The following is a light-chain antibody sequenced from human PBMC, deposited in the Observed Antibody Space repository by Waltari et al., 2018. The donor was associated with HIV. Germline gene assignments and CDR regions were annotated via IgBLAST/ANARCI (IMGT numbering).Light chain of an antibody. Sequence: QSVLTQPPSVSGAPGQRVTISCTGRRSKIGAGYAVHWYQPLPGTAPTLLIYGNNHRASGVPDRFSGSKSDTSASLAITGLQSEDEADYYCQSYDSTLSGSDWVFGGGTKLTVL. V-gene: IGLV1-40*01. CDR2: GNN. J-gene: IGLJ3*02. CDR3: QSYDSTLSGSDWV. CDR1: RSKIGAGYA.